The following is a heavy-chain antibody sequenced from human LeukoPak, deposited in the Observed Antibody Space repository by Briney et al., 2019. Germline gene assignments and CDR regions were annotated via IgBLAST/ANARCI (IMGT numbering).Heavy chain of an antibody. Sequence: GESLRISCKGSGYSFTSYWISWVRQMPGKGLEWMGRIDPSDSYTNYSPSFQGHVTISADKSISTAYLQWSSLKASDTAMYYCASHCSSTSCYRYFDYWGQGTLVTVS. CDR3: ASHCSSTSCYRYFDY. D-gene: IGHD2-2*01. J-gene: IGHJ4*02. CDR2: IDPSDSYT. V-gene: IGHV5-10-1*01. CDR1: GYSFTSYW.